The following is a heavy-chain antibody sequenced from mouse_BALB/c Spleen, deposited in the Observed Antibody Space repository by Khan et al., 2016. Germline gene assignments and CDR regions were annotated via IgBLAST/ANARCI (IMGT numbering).Heavy chain of an antibody. CDR1: GFNIKDYY. V-gene: IGHV14-1*02. Sequence: EVQLQESGAELVRPGALVKLSCKASGFNIKDYYMHWVKQRPEQGLEWIGWIDPEHGNTIYDPKFQGKASITADTSSNTAYLQLSSLTSEDTAVYYCALDGSWFAYWGQGTLVTVSA. CDR3: ALDGSWFAY. CDR2: IDPEHGNT. J-gene: IGHJ3*01. D-gene: IGHD2-3*01.